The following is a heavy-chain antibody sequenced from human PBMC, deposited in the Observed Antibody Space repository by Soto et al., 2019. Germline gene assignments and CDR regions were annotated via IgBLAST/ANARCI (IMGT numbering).Heavy chain of an antibody. CDR3: AKDKRCSGGSCYSNYYYGMDV. D-gene: IGHD2-15*01. Sequence: QVQLVESGGGVVQPGRSLRLSCAASGFTFSSYGMHWVRQAPGKGLEWVAVISYDRSNKYYADSVKGRFTISRDNSKNTLYLQMNSLRAEDTAVYYCAKDKRCSGGSCYSNYYYGMDVWGQGTTVTVSS. V-gene: IGHV3-30*18. CDR1: GFTFSSYG. CDR2: ISYDRSNK. J-gene: IGHJ6*02.